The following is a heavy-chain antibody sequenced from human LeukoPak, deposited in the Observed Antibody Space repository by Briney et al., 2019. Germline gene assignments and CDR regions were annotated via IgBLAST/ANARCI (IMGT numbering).Heavy chain of an antibody. V-gene: IGHV5-51*03. J-gene: IGHJ4*02. CDR1: GYSLSTDW. CDR3: AALQTAYDPVDS. Sequence: GEPLKISCQDRGYSLSTDWSAWLRQMHEKGLEWMGIIYPGDSGTTYSPPFQGQVTISADKSITTAFLHWSSLRASDTAMYYCAALQTAYDPVDSWGQGTPVTVSS. CDR2: IYPGDSGT. D-gene: IGHD5-12*01.